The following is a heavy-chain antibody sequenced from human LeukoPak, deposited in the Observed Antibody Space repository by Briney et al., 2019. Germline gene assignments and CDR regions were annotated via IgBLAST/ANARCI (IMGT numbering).Heavy chain of an antibody. J-gene: IGHJ4*02. CDR2: IITNLAST. Sequence: ASVKVSCKASGSAFICYTITWVRQAPGQGLEWVGGIITNLASTNYAQKFHGRVTISADDSTSTAYMQLRSLTSEDTAFYYCALAFSGYDRWFPEPPDQWGQGTLVTVSS. D-gene: IGHD5-12*01. CDR1: GSAFICYT. CDR3: ALAFSGYDRWFPEPPDQ. V-gene: IGHV1-69*01.